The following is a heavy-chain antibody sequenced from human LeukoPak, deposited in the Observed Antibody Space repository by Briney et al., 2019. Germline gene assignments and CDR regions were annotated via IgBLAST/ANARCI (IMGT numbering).Heavy chain of an antibody. CDR2: IKQDGSEK. CDR1: GFTFSSYW. Sequence: EGSLRLSCAASGFTFSSYWMSWVRQAPGKGLEWVANIKQDGSEKYYVDSVKGRFTISRDNAKNSLYLQMNSLRAEDTAVYYCAKEYYDFWSGYYTGNFDYWGQGTLVTVSS. V-gene: IGHV3-7*01. D-gene: IGHD3-3*01. J-gene: IGHJ4*02. CDR3: AKEYYDFWSGYYTGNFDY.